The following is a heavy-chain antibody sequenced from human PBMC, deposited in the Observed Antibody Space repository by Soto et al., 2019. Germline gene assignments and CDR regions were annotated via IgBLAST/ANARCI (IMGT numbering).Heavy chain of an antibody. CDR3: ARHHGPTTSENWFDP. D-gene: IGHD5-12*01. CDR1: SYTFFTYD. J-gene: IGHJ5*02. V-gene: IGHV1-18*01. CDR2: ISTYSGDT. Sequence: GXSAKVSCKASSYTFFTYDISWGRQAPVQGLEWMGWISTYSGDTKYAQKFQGRVTMTTDTSTTTAYLELRSLRSDDTAVYYCARHHGPTTSENWFDPWGQGTLVTVSS.